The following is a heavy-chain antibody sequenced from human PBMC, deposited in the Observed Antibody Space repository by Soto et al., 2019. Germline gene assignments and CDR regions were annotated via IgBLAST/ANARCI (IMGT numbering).Heavy chain of an antibody. CDR1: GFTFSSYG. V-gene: IGHV3-30*18. D-gene: IGHD6-13*01. J-gene: IGHJ6*02. CDR3: AKDSGYSSSWYNYYYYYGMDV. CDR2: ISYDGSNK. Sequence: GGSLRLSCAASGFTFSSYGMHWVRQAPGKGLEWVAVISYDGSNKYYADSVKGRFTISRDNSKNTLYLQMNSLRAEDTAVYYCAKDSGYSSSWYNYYYYYGMDVWGQGTTVTVSS.